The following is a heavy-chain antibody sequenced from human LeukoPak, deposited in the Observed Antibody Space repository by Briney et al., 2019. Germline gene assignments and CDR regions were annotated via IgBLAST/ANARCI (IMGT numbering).Heavy chain of an antibody. D-gene: IGHD2-21*01. CDR1: GFTFGSHS. Sequence: GGSLRLSCEASGFTFGSHSMTWVRQAPGKTLEWISYIGHTGSPAHYADSVRGRFTISRDNAKNSLYLQMNSLTVEDTAVYYCARDQRPYCGGECYCAIDLWGRGTLVTVSS. J-gene: IGHJ3*01. CDR3: ARDQRPYCGGECYCAIDL. V-gene: IGHV3-48*01. CDR2: IGHTGSPA.